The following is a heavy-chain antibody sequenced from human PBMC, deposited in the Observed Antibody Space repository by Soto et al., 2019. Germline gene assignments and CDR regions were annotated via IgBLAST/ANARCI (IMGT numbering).Heavy chain of an antibody. V-gene: IGHV1-2*02. D-gene: IGHD3-10*01. Sequence: GSVKVSCKASGYPLRANYIHWVRQAPGKGLEWMGWISPNSSGTNYAQKFQDRVTMTRDPSITTAYMQLNTLTSDDPAVYSCARDLMADGPDNYGMDVWGQGTTVTFSS. CDR1: GYPLRANY. CDR2: ISPNSSGT. J-gene: IGHJ6*02. CDR3: ARDLMADGPDNYGMDV.